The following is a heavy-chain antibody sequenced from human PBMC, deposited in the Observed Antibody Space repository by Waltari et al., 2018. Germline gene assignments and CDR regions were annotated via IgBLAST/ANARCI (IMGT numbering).Heavy chain of an antibody. D-gene: IGHD3-10*01. Sequence: MGRINPNSGGTNYAQKFQGRVTMTRDTSISTAYMELSRLRSDDTAVYYCASVISVAGGYWGQGTLVTVSS. V-gene: IGHV1-2*06. J-gene: IGHJ4*02. CDR3: ASVISVAGGY. CDR2: INPNSGGT.